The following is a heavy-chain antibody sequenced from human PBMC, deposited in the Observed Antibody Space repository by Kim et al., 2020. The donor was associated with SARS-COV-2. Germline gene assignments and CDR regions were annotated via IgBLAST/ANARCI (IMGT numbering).Heavy chain of an antibody. Sequence: GGSLRLSCAASGFTFSSYSMNWVRQAPGKGLEWVSSISSSSSYIYYADSVKGRFTISRDNAKNSLYLQMNSLRAEDTAVYYCASGITMVRGVTRGYYYYGMDVWGQGTTVTVSS. CDR3: ASGITMVRGVTRGYYYYGMDV. J-gene: IGHJ6*02. CDR1: GFTFSSYS. D-gene: IGHD3-10*01. CDR2: ISSSSSYI. V-gene: IGHV3-21*01.